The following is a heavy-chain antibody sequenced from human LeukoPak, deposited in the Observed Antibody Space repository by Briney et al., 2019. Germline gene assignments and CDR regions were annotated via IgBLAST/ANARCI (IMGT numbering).Heavy chain of an antibody. V-gene: IGHV1-2*02. Sequence: ASVTVSSKPSGYTFTVYYMHWVRRAPGPGLEGMGWINPNSGGTNYAQKFQGRVTMTRDTSISTAYMELSRLRSDDTAVYYCARAGDYYDSSGFYYEFDYWGQGTLVTVSS. J-gene: IGHJ4*02. D-gene: IGHD3-22*01. CDR1: GYTFTVYY. CDR3: ARAGDYYDSSGFYYEFDY. CDR2: INPNSGGT.